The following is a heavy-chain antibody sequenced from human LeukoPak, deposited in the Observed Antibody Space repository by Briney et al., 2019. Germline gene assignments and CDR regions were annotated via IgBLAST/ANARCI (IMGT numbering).Heavy chain of an antibody. J-gene: IGHJ4*02. D-gene: IGHD3-3*01. CDR3: ARGSFTIFGVADFDH. V-gene: IGHV1-3*03. CDR1: GYTFTSYA. Sequence: ASVKVSCKASGYTFTSYAMHWVRQAPGQRLEWMGWINAGNGNTKYSQEFQGRVTITRDTSASTAYMELSSLRSEDMAVYYCARGSFTIFGVADFDHWNQGTLVTVSS. CDR2: INAGNGNT.